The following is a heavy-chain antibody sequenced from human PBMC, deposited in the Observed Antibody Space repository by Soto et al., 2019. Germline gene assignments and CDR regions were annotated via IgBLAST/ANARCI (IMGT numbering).Heavy chain of an antibody. CDR2: ISGSGANT. CDR3: AESAMVRGGGWFDP. CDR1: RSTFTPFA. D-gene: IGHD3-10*01. Sequence: EVQLLESGGGLVQPGGSLGLSCAASRSTFTPFAMSWVRRAPGKGLEWVPDISGSGANTYYADSVKGRFTISRDNSKNTLYLQMNSLRAEDTAVYYCAESAMVRGGGWFDPWGQGTLVTVSS. V-gene: IGHV3-23*01. J-gene: IGHJ5*02.